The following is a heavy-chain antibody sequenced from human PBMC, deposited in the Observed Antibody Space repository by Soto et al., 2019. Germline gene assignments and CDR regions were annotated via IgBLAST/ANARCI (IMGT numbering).Heavy chain of an antibody. Sequence: ASVKVSCKASGGSFSNFGISWVRQAPGQGLEWMGGIVPVFGRPNYAQRFRGRLTITADESTSTGYMELISLGSDDTAVYYCASEGSGYNFWGQGTQVPVSS. V-gene: IGHV1-69*13. CDR3: ASEGSGYNF. CDR1: GGSFSNFG. CDR2: IVPVFGRP. J-gene: IGHJ4*02. D-gene: IGHD5-12*01.